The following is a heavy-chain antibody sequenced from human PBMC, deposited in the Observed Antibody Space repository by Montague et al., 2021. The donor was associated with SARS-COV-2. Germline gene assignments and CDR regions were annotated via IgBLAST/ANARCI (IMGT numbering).Heavy chain of an antibody. J-gene: IGHJ4*02. V-gene: IGHV4-34*01. D-gene: IGHD2-8*01. CDR2: ISPTGST. Sequence: SETLSLTCDVYGGSFSRYFWSWIRQPPGRGPELIGHISPTGSTRYNPSLDSRVTISLDTSKSRLSLELTSVTVADTSIYFCVGAPNVYYFDYWGQGTPVSVSS. CDR3: VGAPNVYYFDY. CDR1: GGSFSRYF.